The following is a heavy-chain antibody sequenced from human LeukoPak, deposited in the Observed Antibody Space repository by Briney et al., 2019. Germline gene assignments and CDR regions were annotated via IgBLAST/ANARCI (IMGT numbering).Heavy chain of an antibody. D-gene: IGHD5-24*01. CDR2: IEHDGTNK. V-gene: IGHV3-30*02. J-gene: IGHJ5*02. Sequence: GGSLRLSCAASEFTFSYYAMTWVRQAPGKGLEWISFIEHDGTNKNYAGSVKGRFTLSRDNSENTMYLQMNSLRPEDTAIYYCATNMAWAPTQPWGQGTLVTVSS. CDR3: ATNMAWAPTQP. CDR1: EFTFSYYA.